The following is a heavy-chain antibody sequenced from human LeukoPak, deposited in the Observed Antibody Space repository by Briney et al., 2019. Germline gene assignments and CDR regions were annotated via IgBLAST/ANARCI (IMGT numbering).Heavy chain of an antibody. Sequence: GGSLRLSCATSGFSFTNTWMSWVRQAPGKGLEWVGRVRSETDGGATDYAAPVNGRFTISTDASKDTLYLQMNSLKTEDTALYYCATGGHYYGSCGQRTLVTVSS. J-gene: IGHJ4*02. D-gene: IGHD6-25*01. CDR3: ATGGHYYGS. V-gene: IGHV3-15*01. CDR2: VRSETDGGAT. CDR1: GFSFTNTW.